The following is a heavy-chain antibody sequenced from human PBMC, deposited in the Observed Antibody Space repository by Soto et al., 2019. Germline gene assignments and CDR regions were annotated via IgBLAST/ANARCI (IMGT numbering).Heavy chain of an antibody. J-gene: IGHJ6*02. CDR1: GFTFSSYG. D-gene: IGHD3-10*01. V-gene: IGHV3-33*01. Sequence: GGSLRLSCAASGFTFSSYGMHWVRQAPGKGLEWVAVIWYDGSNKYYADSVKGRFTISRDNSKNTLYLQMNSLRAEDTAVYYCARDEGYGSGSGDVWGQGTTVTVSS. CDR2: IWYDGSNK. CDR3: ARDEGYGSGSGDV.